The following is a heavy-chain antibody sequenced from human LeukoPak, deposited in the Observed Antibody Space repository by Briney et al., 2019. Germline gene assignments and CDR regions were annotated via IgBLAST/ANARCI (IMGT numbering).Heavy chain of an antibody. Sequence: KPSETLSLTCTVAGGSISSYYWSWIRQPPGEGLEWIGYIYYSGSTNYNPSLKSRVHISVDTSKNQFSLKLSCVNAADTAVYYSARASPHYFEAFDYWGQGTLVTVSS. CDR2: IYYSGST. CDR3: ARASPHYFEAFDY. CDR1: GGSISSYY. D-gene: IGHD3-10*01. V-gene: IGHV4-59*01. J-gene: IGHJ4*02.